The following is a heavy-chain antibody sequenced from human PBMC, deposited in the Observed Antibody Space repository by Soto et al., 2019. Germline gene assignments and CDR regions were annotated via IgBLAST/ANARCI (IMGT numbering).Heavy chain of an antibody. D-gene: IGHD3-10*01. CDR3: ARDLGVRGVTNWFDP. Sequence: QVQLVQSGAEVKKPGASVKVSCKASGYTFTSYYMHWVRQAPGQGLEWMGIINPSGGSTSYAQKFQGRVTMTRDTSTSTVYMELSSLRSEDTAVYYYARDLGVRGVTNWFDPWGQGTLVTVSS. V-gene: IGHV1-46*03. CDR2: INPSGGST. CDR1: GYTFTSYY. J-gene: IGHJ5*02.